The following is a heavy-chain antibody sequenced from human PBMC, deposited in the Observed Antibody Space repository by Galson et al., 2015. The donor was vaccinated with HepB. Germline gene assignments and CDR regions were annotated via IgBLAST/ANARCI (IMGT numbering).Heavy chain of an antibody. J-gene: IGHJ6*02. CDR3: ARDGTIFGVDYYYYGMDV. D-gene: IGHD3-3*01. CDR1: GFTFSSYA. CDR2: ISYDGSNK. Sequence: SLRLSCAASGFTFSSYAMHWVRQAPGKGLEWVAVISYDGSNKYYADSVKGRFTISRDNSKNTLYLQMNSLRAEDTAVCYCARDGTIFGVDYYYYGMDVWGQGTTVTVSS. V-gene: IGHV3-30-3*01.